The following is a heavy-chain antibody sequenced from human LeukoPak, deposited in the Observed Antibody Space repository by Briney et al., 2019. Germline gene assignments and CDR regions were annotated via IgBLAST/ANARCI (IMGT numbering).Heavy chain of an antibody. CDR3: ARRRIAVAGNVDYFDY. J-gene: IGHJ4*02. Sequence: GESLKISCKGSGYSFTSYWIGWVRQMPGKGLEWMGIIYPGDSDTRYSPSFQGQVTTSADKSISTAYLQWSSLKASDTAMYYSARRRIAVAGNVDYFDYWGQGTLVTVSS. CDR1: GYSFTSYW. V-gene: IGHV5-51*01. D-gene: IGHD6-19*01. CDR2: IYPGDSDT.